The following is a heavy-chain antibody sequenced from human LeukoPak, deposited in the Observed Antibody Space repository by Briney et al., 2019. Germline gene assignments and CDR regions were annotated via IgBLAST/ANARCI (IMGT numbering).Heavy chain of an antibody. J-gene: IGHJ4*02. V-gene: IGHV3-7*01. D-gene: IGHD1-26*01. CDR3: ARDSGSYYGGNYFDY. CDR2: IKQDGSEK. Sequence: GGSLRLSCAASGFTFSSYWMSWARQAPGKGLEWVANIKQDGSEKYYVDSVKGRFTISRDNAKNSLYLQMNSLRAEDTAVYYCARDSGSYYGGNYFDYWGQGTLVTVSS. CDR1: GFTFSSYW.